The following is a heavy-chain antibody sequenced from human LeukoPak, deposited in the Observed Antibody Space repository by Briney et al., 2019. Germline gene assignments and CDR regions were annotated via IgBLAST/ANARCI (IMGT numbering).Heavy chain of an antibody. CDR3: ARPRGGLRLGELSP. Sequence: ASVNVSCKASGYTFTGYYMHWVRQAPGQGLEWMGWINPNSGGTNYAQKFQGRVTMTRDTSISTAYMELSRLRSDDTAVYYCARPRGGLRLGELSPWGQGTLVTVSS. J-gene: IGHJ5*02. V-gene: IGHV1-2*02. CDR2: INPNSGGT. CDR1: GYTFTGYY. D-gene: IGHD3-16*02.